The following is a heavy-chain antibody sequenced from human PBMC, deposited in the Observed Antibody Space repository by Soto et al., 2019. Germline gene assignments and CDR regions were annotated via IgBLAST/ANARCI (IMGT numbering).Heavy chain of an antibody. CDR1: GFTFSSYW. V-gene: IGHV3-7*04. CDR2: IKQDGSEK. CDR3: AGGTRWLIDY. D-gene: IGHD3-9*01. Sequence: EVQLMESGGGLVQPGGSLRLSCAGSGFTFSSYWMNWVRQAPGKGLEWVANIKQDGSEKYYVDSVKGRFSISRDNAQNSMYLQMNSLRAEDTAVYYCAGGTRWLIDYWGQGTLVTVSS. J-gene: IGHJ4*02.